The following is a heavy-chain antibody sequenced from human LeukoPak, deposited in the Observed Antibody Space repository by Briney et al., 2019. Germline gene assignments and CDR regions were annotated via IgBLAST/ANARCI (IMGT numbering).Heavy chain of an antibody. V-gene: IGHV3-7*04. CDR2: INLGGNEG. D-gene: IGHD3-16*01. CDR3: TRAGSFWGSTSFYDS. J-gene: IGHJ4*02. Sequence: PGGYLSLYCGSSGFTFNNYWMAWLRQSQGKGLDWVANINLGGNEGRYADSVKDRFTISRDNAKNSLYLQMNSLRDGDTSVYYCTRAGSFWGSTSFYDSWGQGVLVTVSS. CDR1: GFTFNNYW.